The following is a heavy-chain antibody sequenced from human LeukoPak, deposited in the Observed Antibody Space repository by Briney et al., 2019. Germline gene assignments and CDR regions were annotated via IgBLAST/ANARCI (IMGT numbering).Heavy chain of an antibody. V-gene: IGHV4-34*01. J-gene: IGHJ3*02. CDR1: GGSFSGYY. D-gene: IGHD3-22*01. Sequence: PSETLSLTCAVYGGSFSGYYWSWIRQPPGKGLEWIGEINHSGSTNYNPSLKSRVTISVDTSKNQFSLKLSSVTAADTAVYYCARVPLYYDSSGYYYDGAFDIWGQGTMVTVSS. CDR2: INHSGST. CDR3: ARVPLYYDSSGYYYDGAFDI.